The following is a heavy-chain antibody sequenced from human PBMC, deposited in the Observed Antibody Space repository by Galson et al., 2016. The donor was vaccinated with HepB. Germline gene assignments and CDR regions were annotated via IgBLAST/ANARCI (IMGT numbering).Heavy chain of an antibody. Sequence: SETLSLTCTVSGGSISSDYWSWIRQAPGKGLEWIGFIKYTGSTNHNPSLEGRVSISLDRSKNQFSLTLSSVTAADTAMYYCARQPLARRRGECYYYPGMDVWGQGTTTTVSS. CDR2: IKYTGST. D-gene: IGHD3-22*01. CDR3: ARQPLARRRGECYYYPGMDV. V-gene: IGHV4-59*01. CDR1: GGSISSDY. J-gene: IGHJ6*02.